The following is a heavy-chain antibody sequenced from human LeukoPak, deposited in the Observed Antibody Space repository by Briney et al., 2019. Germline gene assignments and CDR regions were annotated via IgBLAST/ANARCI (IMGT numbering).Heavy chain of an antibody. CDR1: GFTFDDYA. D-gene: IGHD2-2*02. J-gene: IGHJ3*02. CDR2: ISWNSNLI. CDR3: AKDRNYELLYAFDI. V-gene: IGHV3-9*03. Sequence: GRSLRLSCAVSGFTFDDYAMHWVRQAPGKGLGWVSGISWNSNLISYADSVKGRFTISRDNAKNSLYLQMNSLRPEDMALYYCAKDRNYELLYAFDIWGQGTMVTVSS.